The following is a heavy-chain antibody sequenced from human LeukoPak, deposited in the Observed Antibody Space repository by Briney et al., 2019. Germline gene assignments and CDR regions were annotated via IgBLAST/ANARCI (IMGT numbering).Heavy chain of an antibody. Sequence: NPGGSLRVSCAASGFFFSSSTMNWVRQAPGKGLEWVSSITPSSDHIYYADSVKGRFTVSRDNAKNSLYLQMNSLRAEDTAVYYCSAKPTGLDGWGQGTLVTVSS. V-gene: IGHV3-21*01. CDR2: ITPSSDHI. J-gene: IGHJ4*02. D-gene: IGHD1-14*01. CDR1: GFFFSSST. CDR3: SAKPTGLDG.